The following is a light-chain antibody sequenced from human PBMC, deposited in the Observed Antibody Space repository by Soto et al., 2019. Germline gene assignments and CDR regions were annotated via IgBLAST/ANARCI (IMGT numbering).Light chain of an antibody. CDR2: DAS. V-gene: IGKV3-11*01. CDR1: QSVSSY. CDR3: QQRSNWPPT. Sequence: IEMTQSPATLSLSAADRATLSCRASQSVSSYFAWYQQKHGQAPRLLISDASNRATGIPARFSGSGSGTDGTLTISSLENEDVSVYYCQQRSNWPPTFGGGTKVDI. J-gene: IGKJ4*01.